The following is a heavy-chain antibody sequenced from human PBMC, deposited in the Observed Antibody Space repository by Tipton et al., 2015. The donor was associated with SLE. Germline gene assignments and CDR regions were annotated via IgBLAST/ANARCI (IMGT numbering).Heavy chain of an antibody. CDR1: GYPFSSYG. D-gene: IGHD2/OR15-2a*01. CDR2: ISPYNRAS. Sequence: QLVQSGTEVKKPGASVKVSCKASGYPFSSYGIAWVRQAPGQGLEWMGWISPYNRASNSAQRLKGRVTMTTDTSTTTAYMELRSLKSDDTAVYYCERQGSGCTSTTCYNYMDVWGKGTTVIVSS. J-gene: IGHJ6*03. CDR3: ERQGSGCTSTTCYNYMDV. V-gene: IGHV1-18*01.